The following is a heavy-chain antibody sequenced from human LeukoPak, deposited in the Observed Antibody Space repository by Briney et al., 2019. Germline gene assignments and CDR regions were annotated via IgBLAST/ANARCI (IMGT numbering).Heavy chain of an antibody. V-gene: IGHV3-48*03. J-gene: IGHJ4*02. Sequence: GGSLRLSCAASGFTLSSYEMNWVRQAPGKGLEWVSYISTSGSTLYADSVEGRFTISRDDAKNSLYLQMNSLRAEDTAVYYCARDSELTGDRTEYWGQGTLVTVSS. CDR3: ARDSELTGDRTEY. CDR2: ISTSGST. CDR1: GFTLSSYE. D-gene: IGHD1-7*01.